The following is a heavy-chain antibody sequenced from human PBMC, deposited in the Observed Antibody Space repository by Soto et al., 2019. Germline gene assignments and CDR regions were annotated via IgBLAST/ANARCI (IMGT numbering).Heavy chain of an antibody. CDR1: GGSVSSGSYY. D-gene: IGHD3-3*01. J-gene: IGHJ4*02. V-gene: IGHV4-61*01. CDR2: IYYSGST. CDR3: ARRGDFWSGYPYAY. Sequence: SETLSLTCTVSGGSVSSGSYYWSWIRQPPGKGLEWIGYIYYSGSTNYNPSLKSRVTISVDTSKNQFSLKLSSVTAADTAVYYCARRGDFWSGYPYAYWGQGTLVTVSS.